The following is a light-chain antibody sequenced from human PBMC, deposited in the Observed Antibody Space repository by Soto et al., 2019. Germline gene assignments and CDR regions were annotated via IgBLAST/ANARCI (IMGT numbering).Light chain of an antibody. J-gene: IGLJ1*01. CDR1: SGHSSYI. V-gene: IGLV4-60*03. CDR2: LEGSGSY. Sequence: QLVLTQSSSASASLGSSVKLTCTLRSGHSSYIIAWHQQQPGKAPRYLMKLEGSGSYNKGSGVPDRFSGSSSGADRYLTISNLQSEDEADYYCETWDSNTRVFGTGTKLTVL. CDR3: ETWDSNTRV.